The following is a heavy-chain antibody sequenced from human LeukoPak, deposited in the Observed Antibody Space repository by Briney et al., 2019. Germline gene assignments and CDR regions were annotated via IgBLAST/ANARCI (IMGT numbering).Heavy chain of an antibody. CDR2: IRYDGSNK. CDR1: GFTFSTYG. Sequence: GGSLRLSCAASGFTFSTYGMHWVRQAPGKGLEWVAFIRYDGSNKYYADSVKGRFTISRDNSKNTLYLQMNSLRAEDTAVYYCAKDLIAAAGGYYYYYMDVWGKGTTVTVSS. CDR3: AKDLIAAAGGYYYYYMDV. J-gene: IGHJ6*03. D-gene: IGHD6-13*01. V-gene: IGHV3-30*02.